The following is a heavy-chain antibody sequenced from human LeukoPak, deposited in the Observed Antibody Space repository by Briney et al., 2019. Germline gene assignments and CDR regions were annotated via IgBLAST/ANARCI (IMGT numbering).Heavy chain of an antibody. CDR1: GFTFSNYG. V-gene: IGHV3-30*02. J-gene: IGHJ4*02. Sequence: GGSLRLSCAASGFTFSNYGVHWVRQAPGKGLEWVSFIRFDGSNKYYAGSVKGRFTISRDSSKNTLYLQMSSLRAEDTAVYYCAKDPHAANFRYYFEYWGQGTPLTVSS. CDR3: AKDPHAANFRYYFEY. CDR2: IRFDGSNK. D-gene: IGHD2-15*01.